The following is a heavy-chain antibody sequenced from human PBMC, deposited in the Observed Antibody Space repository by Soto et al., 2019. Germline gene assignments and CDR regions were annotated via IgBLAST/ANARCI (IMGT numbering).Heavy chain of an antibody. CDR1: GGSISSYY. Sequence: SETLSRTCTVSGGSISSYYWSWIRQPPGKGLEWIGYIYYSGSTNYNPSLKSRVTISVDTSKNQFSLKLSSVTAADTAVYYCARGSDYGDYGDFDYWGQGTLVTVSS. J-gene: IGHJ4*02. V-gene: IGHV4-59*01. CDR2: IYYSGST. D-gene: IGHD4-17*01. CDR3: ARGSDYGDYGDFDY.